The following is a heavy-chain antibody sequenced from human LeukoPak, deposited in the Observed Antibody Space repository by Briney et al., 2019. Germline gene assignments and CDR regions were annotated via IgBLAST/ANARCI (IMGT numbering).Heavy chain of an antibody. V-gene: IGHV4-61*02. Sequence: SETLSLTCTVSGGSISSGSYYWSWIRQPAGKGQEWIGRIYTSGSTNYNPSLKSRVTISVDTSKNQFSLKLSSVTAADTAVYYCARDYDFWSGYNYYYYYMDVWGKGTTVTVSS. CDR3: ARDYDFWSGYNYYYYYMDV. J-gene: IGHJ6*03. CDR1: GGSISSGSYY. D-gene: IGHD3-3*01. CDR2: IYTSGST.